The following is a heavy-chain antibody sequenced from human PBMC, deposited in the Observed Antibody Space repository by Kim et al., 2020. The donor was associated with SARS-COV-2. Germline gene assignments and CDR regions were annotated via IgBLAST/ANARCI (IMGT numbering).Heavy chain of an antibody. D-gene: IGHD3-9*01. Sequence: ASVKVSCKASGYTFTSYGISWVRQAPGQGLEWMGWISAYNGNTNYAQKLQGRVTMTTDTSTSTAYMELRSLRSDDTAVYYCARDRKLRYFDWFKGYGMDVWGQGTTVTVSS. V-gene: IGHV1-18*01. CDR3: ARDRKLRYFDWFKGYGMDV. J-gene: IGHJ6*02. CDR1: GYTFTSYG. CDR2: ISAYNGNT.